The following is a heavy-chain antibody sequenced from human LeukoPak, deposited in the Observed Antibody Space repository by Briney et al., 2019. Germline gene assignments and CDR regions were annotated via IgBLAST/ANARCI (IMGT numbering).Heavy chain of an antibody. J-gene: IGHJ4*02. D-gene: IGHD2-2*01. V-gene: IGHV4-34*01. CDR3: ARSWVVPAATLDY. CDR2: INTSGTT. Sequence: MPSETLSLTCAIYGGSLSGYYWSWIRQPPGKGLEWIGEINTSGTTNYNPSLKSLVHISVDTSKHQFSLQLSSVTAADTAVYYCARSWVVPAATLDYWGQGTLVTVSS. CDR1: GGSLSGYY.